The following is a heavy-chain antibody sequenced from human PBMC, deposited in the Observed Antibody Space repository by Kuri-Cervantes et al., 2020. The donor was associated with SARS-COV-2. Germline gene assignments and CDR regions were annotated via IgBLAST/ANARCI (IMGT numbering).Heavy chain of an antibody. D-gene: IGHD3-3*01. CDR3: ASEDYDFWSGLSYMDV. CDR1: GFTFSSYA. J-gene: IGHJ6*03. Sequence: GESLKISCAASGFTFSSYAMHWVRQAPGKGLEWVAVISYDGSNKYYADSVKGRFTISRDNSKNTLYLQMNSLRAEDTAVYYCASEDYDFWSGLSYMDVWGKGTTVTVSS. CDR2: ISYDGSNK. V-gene: IGHV3-30-3*01.